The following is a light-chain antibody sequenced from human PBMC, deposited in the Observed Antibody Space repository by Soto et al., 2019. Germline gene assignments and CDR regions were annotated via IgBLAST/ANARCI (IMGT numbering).Light chain of an antibody. Sequence: EIVLTQSPGTLSLSPGERATLSCRASQSVSSIYLAWYQQKPGQAPRLLVYGASSRATGIPDRFSGSGSGTEFTLTISSLQSEDFAVYYCQQYNNWPRTFGQGTKVEIK. J-gene: IGKJ1*01. CDR2: GAS. CDR1: QSVSSIY. V-gene: IGKV3-20*01. CDR3: QQYNNWPRT.